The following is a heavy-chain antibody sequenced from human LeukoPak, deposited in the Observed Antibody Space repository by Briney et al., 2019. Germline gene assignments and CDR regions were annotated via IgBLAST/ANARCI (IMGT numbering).Heavy chain of an antibody. CDR3: ARVRYSGYDARYYFDY. D-gene: IGHD5-12*01. V-gene: IGHV4-59*01. J-gene: IGHJ4*02. CDR2: IYYSGST. CDR1: GGSISSYY. Sequence: SETLSLTCTVSGGSISSYYWSWIRLPPGKGLEWIGYIYYSGSTNYNPSLKSRVTISVDTSKNQFSLKLSSVTAADTAVYYCARVRYSGYDARYYFDYWGQGTLVTVSS.